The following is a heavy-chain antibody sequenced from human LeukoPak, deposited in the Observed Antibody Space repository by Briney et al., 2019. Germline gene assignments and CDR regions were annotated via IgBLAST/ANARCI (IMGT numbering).Heavy chain of an antibody. D-gene: IGHD3-3*01. V-gene: IGHV1-2*02. J-gene: IGHJ3*02. CDR1: GYTFTGYY. CDR2: INPNSGGT. CDR3: ARTQSITIFGVVPRDAFDI. Sequence: ASVKVSCKASGYTFTGYYMHWVRQAPGQGLEWMGWINPNSGGTNYAQKFQGRVTMTRDTSISTAYMELSRLRPDDTAVYYCARTQSITIFGVVPRDAFDIWGQGTMVTVSS.